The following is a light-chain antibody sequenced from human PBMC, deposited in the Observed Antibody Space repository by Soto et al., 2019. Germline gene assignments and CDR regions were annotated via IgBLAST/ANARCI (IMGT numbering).Light chain of an antibody. CDR3: QQNYTAPWT. V-gene: IGKV1-39*01. J-gene: IGKJ1*01. Sequence: DIQMTQSPSSLSASVVDRVTITCLASQGIGHYLGWYQQKPGQAPKLLIYAASRLQSGVPSRFSGGGSGTEFTLTISSLQPEEFATYYCQQNYTAPWTFGRGTKVDIK. CDR1: QGIGHY. CDR2: AAS.